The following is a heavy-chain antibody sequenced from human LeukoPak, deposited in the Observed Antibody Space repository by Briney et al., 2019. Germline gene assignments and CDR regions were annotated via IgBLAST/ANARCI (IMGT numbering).Heavy chain of an antibody. V-gene: IGHV4-4*07. D-gene: IGHD2-2*01. CDR3: ARDSPQSCSSTSCYFYYYYYGMDV. Sequence: SETLSLTCTVSGGSISSYYWSWIRQPAEKGQEWIGRIYTSGSTNYNPSLKSRVTMSVDTSKNQFSLKLSSLTAADTAVYYCARDSPQSCSSTSCYFYYYYYGMDVWGQGTTVTVSS. J-gene: IGHJ6*02. CDR2: IYTSGST. CDR1: GGSISSYY.